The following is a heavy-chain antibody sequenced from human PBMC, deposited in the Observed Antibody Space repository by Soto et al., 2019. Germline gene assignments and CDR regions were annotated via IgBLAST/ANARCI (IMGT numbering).Heavy chain of an antibody. CDR3: ARDLNYWSLLIDH. CDR1: GFSLSRYG. CDR2: LWSDGIKT. Sequence: GGSLRLSCTASGFSLSRYGLHWVRQAPGKGLEWVAGLWSDGIKTSYTDSVKGRFTFSGDTSKNMLYLQMNSLGAEDTAVYYCARDLNYWSLLIDHWGQGTLVTVSS. V-gene: IGHV3-33*01. D-gene: IGHD2-8*02. J-gene: IGHJ4*02.